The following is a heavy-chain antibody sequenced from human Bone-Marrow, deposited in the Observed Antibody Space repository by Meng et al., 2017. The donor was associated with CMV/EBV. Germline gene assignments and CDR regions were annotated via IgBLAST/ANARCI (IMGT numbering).Heavy chain of an antibody. CDR3: AVYWGYFDY. V-gene: IGHV4-38-2*02. J-gene: IGHJ4*02. D-gene: IGHD3-16*01. Sequence: SETLSLTCTVTGYSITTGYFWGWMRQPPGKGLEWIGSIYHSGNTYYNPSLKSRVAISVDTSKNQFSLKLSSVTAADTAVYYCAVYWGYFDYWGQGTLVTVSS. CDR1: GYSITTGYF. CDR2: IYHSGNT.